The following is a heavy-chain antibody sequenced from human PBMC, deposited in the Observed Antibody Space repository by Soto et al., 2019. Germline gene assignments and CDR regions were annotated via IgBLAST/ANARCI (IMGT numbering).Heavy chain of an antibody. D-gene: IGHD3-10*01. CDR1: GGTFSSYA. V-gene: IGHV1-69*12. CDR2: IIPIFGTA. CDR3: ARDRGEDLDSAVSGMARY. Sequence: QVQLVQSGAEVKKPGSSVKVSCKASGGTFSSYAISWVRQAPGQGLEWMGGIIPIFGTANYAQKFQGRVTIAADDSTSTDYMELSSLRSEDTAVYYCARDRGEDLDSAVSGMARYWGQGTLVTVSS. J-gene: IGHJ4*02.